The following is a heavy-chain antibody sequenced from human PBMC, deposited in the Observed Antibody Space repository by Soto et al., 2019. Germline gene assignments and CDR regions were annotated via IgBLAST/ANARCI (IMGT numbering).Heavy chain of an antibody. J-gene: IGHJ6*02. CDR1: GFTFSSYE. Sequence: GGSLRLSCAASGFTFSSYEMNWVRQAPGKGLEEVSYISRSGRTIYYADSVKGRLTISRDNANNSLYLQMNSLSAEDTAVYYCARDPYYDFWSGSFGGMDVWGQGTTVTVSS. CDR2: ISRSGRTI. D-gene: IGHD3-3*01. CDR3: ARDPYYDFWSGSFGGMDV. V-gene: IGHV3-48*03.